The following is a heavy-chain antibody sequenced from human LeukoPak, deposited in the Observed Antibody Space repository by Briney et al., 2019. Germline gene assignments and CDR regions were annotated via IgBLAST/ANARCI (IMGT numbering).Heavy chain of an antibody. V-gene: IGHV3-30*18. CDR2: ISYDGSNK. J-gene: IGHJ6*04. CDR1: GFTFSSYG. Sequence: SGRSLRLSCAASGFTFSSYGMHWVRQAPGKGLEWVAVISYDGSNKYYADSVKGRFTISRDNSKNTLYLQMNSLRAEDTAVYYRAKEGVKCSSTSCYRNYYYYGMDVWGKGTTVTVSS. D-gene: IGHD2-2*02. CDR3: AKEGVKCSSTSCYRNYYYYGMDV.